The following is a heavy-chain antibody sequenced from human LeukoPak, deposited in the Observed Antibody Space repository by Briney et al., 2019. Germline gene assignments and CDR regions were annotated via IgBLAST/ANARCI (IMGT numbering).Heavy chain of an antibody. CDR3: AKDSQWLVQGDAFDI. Sequence: AGGSLRLSCAASGFTFDDYAMHWVRQAPGKGLEWVAFIRYDGSNKYYADSVKGRFTISRDNSKNTLYLQMNSLRAEDTAVYYCAKDSQWLVQGDAFDIWGQGTMVTVSS. V-gene: IGHV3-30*02. J-gene: IGHJ3*02. D-gene: IGHD6-19*01. CDR1: GFTFDDYA. CDR2: IRYDGSNK.